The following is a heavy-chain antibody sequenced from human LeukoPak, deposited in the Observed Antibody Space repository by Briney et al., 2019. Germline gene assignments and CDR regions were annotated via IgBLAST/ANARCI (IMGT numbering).Heavy chain of an antibody. CDR2: IIPILGIA. J-gene: IGHJ3*02. CDR1: GYTFTSYY. CDR3: ASRKSDAFDI. V-gene: IGHV1-69*02. Sequence: SVKVSCKASGYTFTSYYMHWVRRAPGQGLEWMGRIIPILGIANYAQKFQGRVTITADKSTSTAYMELSSLRSEDTAVYYCASRKSDAFDIWGQGTMVTVSS. D-gene: IGHD1-14*01.